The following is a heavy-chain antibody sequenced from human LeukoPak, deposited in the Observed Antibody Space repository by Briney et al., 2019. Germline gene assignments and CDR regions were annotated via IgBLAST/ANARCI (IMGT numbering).Heavy chain of an antibody. CDR2: INTNTGNP. D-gene: IGHD6-13*01. Sequence: ASVKVSCKASGYTFTSYAMNWVRQAPGQRLEWMGWINTNTGNPTYAQGFTGRFVFSLDTSVSTAYLQISSLKAEDTAVYYCARDQSSSWSSYYYTDVWGKGTTVTVSS. V-gene: IGHV7-4-1*02. CDR3: ARDQSSSWSSYYYTDV. CDR1: GYTFTSYA. J-gene: IGHJ6*03.